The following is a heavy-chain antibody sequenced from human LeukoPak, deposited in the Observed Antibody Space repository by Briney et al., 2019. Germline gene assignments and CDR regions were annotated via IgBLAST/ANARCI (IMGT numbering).Heavy chain of an antibody. CDR3: ARAGIETMIVVAPFNWYFDL. J-gene: IGHJ2*01. D-gene: IGHD3-22*01. Sequence: ASVKVSCKASGYTFTGYYMHSVRQAPGHGLEWMGWMNPNSGNTGYAQKFQGRVTITRNTSISTAYMELSSLRSEDTAVYYCARAGIETMIVVAPFNWYFDLWGRGTLVTVSS. CDR2: MNPNSGNT. CDR1: GYTFTGYY. V-gene: IGHV1-8*03.